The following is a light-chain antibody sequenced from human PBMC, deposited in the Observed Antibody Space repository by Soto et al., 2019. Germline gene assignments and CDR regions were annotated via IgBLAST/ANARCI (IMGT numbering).Light chain of an antibody. CDR2: DAS. CDR1: QSVSSNY. V-gene: IGKV3D-20*02. J-gene: IGKJ4*01. CDR3: QQLNSYPLT. Sequence: IVLTQSPGTLSLSPGERATLSCRASQSVSSNYLAWYQLKPGQAPRLLIYDASSRATGIPDRFSGSGSGTEFTLTISSLQPEDFATYYCQQLNSYPLTFGGGTKVDIK.